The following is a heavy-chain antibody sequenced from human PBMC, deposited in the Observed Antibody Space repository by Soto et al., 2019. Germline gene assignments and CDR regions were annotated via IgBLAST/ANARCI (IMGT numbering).Heavy chain of an antibody. J-gene: IGHJ5*02. Sequence: QEQVVESGGGVVQPGRSLRLSRAASGFTFSTHAMHWVRQAPGRGLEWVAIISYDGTTKDYADSVKGRFTISRDNSKNAVYLQMNSLRSEDTALYSCARDWRTAGTTGWFDPWGQGTLVTVSS. CDR1: GFTFSTHA. CDR2: ISYDGTTK. CDR3: ARDWRTAGTTGWFDP. D-gene: IGHD6-13*01. V-gene: IGHV3-30-3*01.